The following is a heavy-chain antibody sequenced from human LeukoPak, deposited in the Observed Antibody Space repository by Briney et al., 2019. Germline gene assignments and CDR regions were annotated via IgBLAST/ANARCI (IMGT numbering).Heavy chain of an antibody. CDR3: ARGNGQDGGNSVDY. CDR2: INPNSGGT. D-gene: IGHD4-23*01. V-gene: IGHV1-2*04. Sequence: GASVKVSCKASGYTFTGYYMHWVRQAPGQGLEWMGWINPNSGGTNYAQKFQGWVTMTRDTSISTAYMELSSLRSEDTAVYYCARGNGQDGGNSVDYWGQGTLVTVSS. CDR1: GYTFTGYY. J-gene: IGHJ4*02.